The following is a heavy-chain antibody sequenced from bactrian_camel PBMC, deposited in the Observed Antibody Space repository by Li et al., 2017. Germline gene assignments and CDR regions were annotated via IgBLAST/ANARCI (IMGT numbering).Heavy chain of an antibody. CDR2: IDTGSGAT. J-gene: IGHJ4*01. Sequence: LVESGGGSVQAGGSLRLSCVASVYTDRRNCMGWFRQAPGKEREAVARIDTGSGATYYAESVKGRFTISQDGAKNTVFLQMNSLKPEDTAIYYCAARAGGCASYALAADYYYWGQGTQVTVSS. D-gene: IGHD3*01. CDR1: VYTDRRNC. V-gene: IGHV3S25*01. CDR3: AARAGGCASYALAADYYY.